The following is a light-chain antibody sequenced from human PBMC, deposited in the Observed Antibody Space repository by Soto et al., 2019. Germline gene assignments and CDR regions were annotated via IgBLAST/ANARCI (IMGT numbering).Light chain of an antibody. Sequence: DIRMSQSPSTLSASVGDRVTITCRASQSISSWLAWYQQKPGKAPKLLIYDASSLESGVPSRFSGSGSGTEFTLTISSLQPDDFATYYCQQYNSYWWTFGQGTKVDIK. CDR1: QSISSW. CDR3: QQYNSYWWT. J-gene: IGKJ1*01. V-gene: IGKV1-5*01. CDR2: DAS.